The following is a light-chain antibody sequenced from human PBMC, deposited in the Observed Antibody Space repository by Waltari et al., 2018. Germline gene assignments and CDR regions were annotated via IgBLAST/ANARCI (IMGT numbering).Light chain of an antibody. CDR1: STDVGSYNR. CDR3: SSYTSSSTVV. CDR2: EVT. Sequence: QSALTQPPSVSGSPGQSVTISCTGTSTDVGSYNRVSWYQPPPGTAPKLMIYEVTNRPSGVPYRFSGSKSGNTASLTISGLQAEDEADYYCSSYTSSSTVVFGGGTKLTVL. J-gene: IGLJ2*01. V-gene: IGLV2-18*02.